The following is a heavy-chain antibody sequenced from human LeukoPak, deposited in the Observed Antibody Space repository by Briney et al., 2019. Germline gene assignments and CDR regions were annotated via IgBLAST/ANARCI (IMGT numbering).Heavy chain of an antibody. D-gene: IGHD3-10*01. J-gene: IGHJ6*02. V-gene: IGHV4-59*06. CDR2: IYYSGST. Sequence: PSETLSLTCTVSGGSISSYYWSWIRQHPGKGLEWIGYIYYSGSTYYNPSLKSRVTISVDTSKNQFSLKLSSVTAADTAVYYCARDRHSRRRGLYYYYGMDVWGQGTTVTVSS. CDR1: GGSISSYY. CDR3: ARDRHSRRRGLYYYYGMDV.